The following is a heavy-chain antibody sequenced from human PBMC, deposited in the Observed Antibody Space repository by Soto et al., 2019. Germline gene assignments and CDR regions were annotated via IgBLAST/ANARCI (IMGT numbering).Heavy chain of an antibody. V-gene: IGHV1-8*01. CDR1: GYSFTNND. CDR3: ARMETFGSLNWFDP. D-gene: IGHD3-16*01. Sequence: QVQLVQSGAEVREPGASVKVSCKASGYSFTNNDVSWVRQATGQGLEWMGWMNPGSGDTGYAQKFQGRVTMTWDSSIATAYMELSSLRSDDTSIYYCARMETFGSLNWFDPCGQGTLVTV. CDR2: MNPGSGDT. J-gene: IGHJ5*02.